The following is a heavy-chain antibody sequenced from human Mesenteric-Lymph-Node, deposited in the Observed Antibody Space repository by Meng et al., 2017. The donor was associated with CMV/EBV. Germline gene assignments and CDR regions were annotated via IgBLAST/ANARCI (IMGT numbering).Heavy chain of an antibody. J-gene: IGHJ6*02. CDR2: IYYSGST. CDR3: ARGKGGPTDRSGYCSSTSCYKNYYYGMDV. V-gene: IGHV4-61*01. CDR1: GGSVSSGSYY. Sequence: SETLSLTCTVSGGSVSSGSYYWSWIRQPPGNGLEWIGYIYYSGSTNYNPSLKSRVTISVDTSKNQFSLKLSSVTAADTAVYYCARGKGGPTDRSGYCSSTSCYKNYYYGMDVWGQGTTVTVSS. D-gene: IGHD2-2*03.